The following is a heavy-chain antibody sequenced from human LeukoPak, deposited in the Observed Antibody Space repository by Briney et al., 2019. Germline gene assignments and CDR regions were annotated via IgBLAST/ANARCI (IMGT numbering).Heavy chain of an antibody. V-gene: IGHV3-23*01. J-gene: IGHJ4*02. CDR3: APAIRGYSYGFDY. Sequence: GGSLRLSCAASGFTFSSYAMSWVRQAPGKGLEWVSAISGSGGSTYYADSVKGRFTISRDNSKNTLYLHMNSLRAEDTAVYYCAPAIRGYSYGFDYWGQGTLVTVSS. CDR2: ISGSGGST. D-gene: IGHD5-18*01. CDR1: GFTFSSYA.